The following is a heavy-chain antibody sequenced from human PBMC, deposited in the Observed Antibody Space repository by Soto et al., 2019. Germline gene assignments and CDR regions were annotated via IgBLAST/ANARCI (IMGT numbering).Heavy chain of an antibody. J-gene: IGHJ4*02. CDR2: INSISSYI. Sequence: GGSLRLSCAASGFSFSYYSMNWVRQAPGKGLEWVSSINSISSYIYYADSVKGRFTISRDNAKNSLYLQMNSLRAEDTAVYYCAREFYFDSSALLREGYFDSWGQGTLVTVSS. CDR1: GFSFSYYS. CDR3: AREFYFDSSALLREGYFDS. D-gene: IGHD3-22*01. V-gene: IGHV3-21*01.